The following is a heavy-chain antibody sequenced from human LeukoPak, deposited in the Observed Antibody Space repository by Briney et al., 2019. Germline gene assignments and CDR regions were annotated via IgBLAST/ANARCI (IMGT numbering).Heavy chain of an antibody. CDR3: ARDVVGYEQYFDN. D-gene: IGHD5-12*01. CDR1: GFTFRSYW. V-gene: IGHV3-74*01. J-gene: IGHJ4*02. CDR2: INSDGSST. Sequence: GGSLRLSXAASGFTFRSYWMHWVRQAPGKGLVWVSRINSDGSSTSYADSVKGRFTISRDNAKNTLYLQMNSLRAEDTAVYYCARDVVGYEQYFDNWGQGTLVTVSS.